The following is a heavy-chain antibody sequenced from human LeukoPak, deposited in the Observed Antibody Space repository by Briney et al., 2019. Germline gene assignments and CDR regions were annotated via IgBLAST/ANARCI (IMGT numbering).Heavy chain of an antibody. J-gene: IGHJ6*03. D-gene: IGHD6-13*01. V-gene: IGHV1-8*01. Sequence: ASVKVSCKASGYTFTSYDINWVRQATGQGLEWMGWMNPNRGNTGYAQKFQGRVTMTRNTSISTAYMELSSLRSEDTAVYYCARGYGAAAGIWLGYYYYMDVWGKGTTVTISS. CDR2: MNPNRGNT. CDR3: ARGYGAAAGIWLGYYYYMDV. CDR1: GYTFTSYD.